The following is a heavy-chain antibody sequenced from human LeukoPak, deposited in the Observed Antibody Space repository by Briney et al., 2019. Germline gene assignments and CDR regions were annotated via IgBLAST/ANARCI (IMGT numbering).Heavy chain of an antibody. CDR1: GGSISRGSYY. CDR3: ARAVGGDGSGSL. CDR2: IYYRVTS. D-gene: IGHD3-10*01. Sequence: KSSETLSLTCTISGGSISRGSYYWSWIRQPPGKGLEWIGYIYYRVTSDYNPSLKSRVTMSVDMSTRQISLKLSSVTAADTAVYYCARAVGGDGSGSLWGPGTLVTVSS. J-gene: IGHJ4*02. V-gene: IGHV4-61*01.